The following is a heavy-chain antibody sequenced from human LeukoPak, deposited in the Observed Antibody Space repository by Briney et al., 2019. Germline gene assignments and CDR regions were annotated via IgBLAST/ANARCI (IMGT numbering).Heavy chain of an antibody. CDR3: SKADYYYCSGYPPPPYGMDV. J-gene: IGHJ6*02. CDR1: GFTFSSYA. CDR2: ISGSGGST. Sequence: GGSLRLSCAASGFTFSSYAMSWVRQAPGKGLEWVSAISGSGGSTYYADSVKGRFTISRDNSKNTLYLQMNSLRAEDPAVYYCSKADYYYCSGYPPPPYGMDVWGQGTTVTVSS. V-gene: IGHV3-23*01. D-gene: IGHD3-22*01.